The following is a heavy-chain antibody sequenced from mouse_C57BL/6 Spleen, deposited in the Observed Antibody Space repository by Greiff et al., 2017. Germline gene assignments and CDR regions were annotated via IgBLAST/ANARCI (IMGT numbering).Heavy chain of an antibody. CDR2: INPSNGGT. D-gene: IGHD2-3*01. CDR1: GYTFTSYW. CDR3: ARGLLYYYAMDY. V-gene: IGHV1-53*01. Sequence: QVQLQQPGTELVKPGASVKLSCKASGYTFTSYWMHWVKQRPGQGLEWIGNINPSNGGTNYNEKFKSKATLTVDKSSSTAYMQLSSLTSEDSAVXYCARGLLYYYAMDYWGQGTSVTVSS. J-gene: IGHJ4*01.